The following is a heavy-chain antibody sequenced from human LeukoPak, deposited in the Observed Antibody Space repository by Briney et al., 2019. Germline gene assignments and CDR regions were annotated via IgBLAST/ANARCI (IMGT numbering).Heavy chain of an antibody. CDR3: ARGSGDSSGYYYVEDY. D-gene: IGHD3-22*01. V-gene: IGHV4-59*12. CDR1: GGSISTYY. J-gene: IGHJ4*02. CDR2: IYYSGST. Sequence: PSETLFLTCSVSGGSISTYYWTWIRQPPGKGLEWIGYIYYSGSTNYNPSLKSRVTISVDTSKNQFSLKLSSVTAADTAVYYCARGSGDSSGYYYVEDYWGQGTLVTVSS.